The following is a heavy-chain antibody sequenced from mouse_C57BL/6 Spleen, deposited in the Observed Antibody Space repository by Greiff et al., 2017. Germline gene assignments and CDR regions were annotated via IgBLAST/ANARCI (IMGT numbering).Heavy chain of an antibody. D-gene: IGHD2-5*01. CDR3: ARCDYSNYDWYFDV. CDR2: INPNNGGT. CDR1: GYTFTDYN. Sequence: EVQLQQSGPELVKPGASVKIPCKASGYTFTDYNMDWVKQSHGKSLEWIGDINPNNGGTIYNQKFKGKATLTVDKSSSTAYMELRSLTSEDTAVYYCARCDYSNYDWYFDVWGTGTTVTVSS. J-gene: IGHJ1*03. V-gene: IGHV1-18*01.